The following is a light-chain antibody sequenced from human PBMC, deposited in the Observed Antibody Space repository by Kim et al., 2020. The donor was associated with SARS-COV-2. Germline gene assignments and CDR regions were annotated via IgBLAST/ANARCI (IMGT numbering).Light chain of an antibody. CDR1: QGISNS. Sequence: AFVWDRVTITCRASQGISNSLAWFQQKPGKVPKVLIYAASTLQSGVPSRFSGSGSGTEFTLTIGSLQTEDVATYYCQKYNSAPWTFGPGTKVDIK. J-gene: IGKJ1*01. CDR2: AAS. CDR3: QKYNSAPWT. V-gene: IGKV1-27*01.